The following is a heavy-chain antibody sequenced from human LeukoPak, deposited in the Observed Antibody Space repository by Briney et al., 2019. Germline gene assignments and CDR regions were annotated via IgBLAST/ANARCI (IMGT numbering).Heavy chain of an antibody. CDR3: AKDEGYRRWPGVDFDY. CDR1: GLTFSSYD. J-gene: IGHJ4*02. V-gene: IGHV3-23*01. Sequence: PGGTLRLSCAASGLTFSSYDMSWVRQAPGKGLEWVSAISNSGDNTYYTDSVKGRFTISRDNFKNTLYLHMNSLRAEDTAVYYCAKDEGYRRWPGVDFDYWGQGTLVTVSS. CDR2: ISNSGDNT. D-gene: IGHD4-23*01.